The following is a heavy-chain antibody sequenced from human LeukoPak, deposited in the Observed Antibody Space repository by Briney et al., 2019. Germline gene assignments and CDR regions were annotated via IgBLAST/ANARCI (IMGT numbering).Heavy chain of an antibody. J-gene: IGHJ4*02. D-gene: IGHD5-12*01. Sequence: GGSLRLSCTASGFTFSSYGMNWVRQAPGKGLEWVSYISSSGSTIYYADSVKGRFTISRDNAKNSLYLQMNSLRAEDTAVYYCARGIVATMVDYWGQGTLVTVSS. CDR2: ISSSGSTI. CDR3: ARGIVATMVDY. V-gene: IGHV3-48*03. CDR1: GFTFSSYG.